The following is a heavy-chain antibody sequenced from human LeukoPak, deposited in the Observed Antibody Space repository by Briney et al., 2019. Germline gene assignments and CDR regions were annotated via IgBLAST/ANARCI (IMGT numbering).Heavy chain of an antibody. Sequence: QAGGSLRLSCATSGFTFSNYWMTWVRQAPGKGLEWVSAISGSGAATFNADSVKGRFTISRDNSKNTLYLQMNSLRAEDTAVYYCAKDLSSGWYPYYFDFWGRGTLVTVSS. CDR1: GFTFSNYW. V-gene: IGHV3-23*01. J-gene: IGHJ4*02. CDR3: AKDLSSGWYPYYFDF. D-gene: IGHD6-19*01. CDR2: ISGSGAAT.